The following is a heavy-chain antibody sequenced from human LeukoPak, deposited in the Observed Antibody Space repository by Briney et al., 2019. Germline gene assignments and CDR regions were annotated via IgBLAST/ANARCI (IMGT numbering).Heavy chain of an antibody. Sequence: PSETLSPTCTVSGDSVISGDYRWTWIRQPPGKGLEWIGYTYFTGSTYFNPSPKRRVAISIDTSKNQFSLQLTSVTVADTAVYYCARVQKSNSGHYYLADSWGPGTLVPVSS. D-gene: IGHD3-22*01. CDR2: TYFTGST. CDR1: GDSVISGDYR. V-gene: IGHV4-30-4*01. CDR3: ARVQKSNSGHYYLADS. J-gene: IGHJ4*02.